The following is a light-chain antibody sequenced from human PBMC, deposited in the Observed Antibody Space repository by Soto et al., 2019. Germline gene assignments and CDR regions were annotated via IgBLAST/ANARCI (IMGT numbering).Light chain of an antibody. Sequence: LTQPPSVSVAPGQTARINCEGNNIGFKSVHWYHQKPGQAPVLVVYHNSDRPSGIPERFSGSNSANTATLTISRVEAGDEADYYCQVWDSTSDHVVFGGGTQLTV. J-gene: IGLJ2*01. CDR3: QVWDSTSDHVV. CDR2: HNS. CDR1: NIGFKS. V-gene: IGLV3-21*02.